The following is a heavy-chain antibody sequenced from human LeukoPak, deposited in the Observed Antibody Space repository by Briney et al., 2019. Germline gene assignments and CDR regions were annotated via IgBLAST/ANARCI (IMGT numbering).Heavy chain of an antibody. CDR2: TSYDGSNK. Sequence: GGSLRLSCAASGFIFSNYAMHWVRQAPGKGLKWVAVTSYDGSNKYYADSVKGRFTISRDNSKNTLYLQMNSLRAEDTAVYFCARDDTSGWFAGYFDLCGRGTLVTVSS. CDR3: ARDDTSGWFAGYFDL. CDR1: GFIFSNYA. V-gene: IGHV3-30*01. J-gene: IGHJ2*01. D-gene: IGHD6-19*01.